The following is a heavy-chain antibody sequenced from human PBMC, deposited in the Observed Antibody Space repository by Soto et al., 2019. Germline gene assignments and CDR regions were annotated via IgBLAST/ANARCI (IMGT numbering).Heavy chain of an antibody. CDR3: ATGGLFSS. J-gene: IGHJ1*01. V-gene: IGHV4-30-4*01. Sequence: SETLSLTCTVSGGSISSGDYYWSWIRQPPGKGLEWIGYIYYSGSTYYNPSLKGRVTISADAPKNQFSLKLSSVTAADTAVYFCATGGLFSSWGQGTLVTVSS. CDR1: GGSISSGDYY. CDR2: IYYSGST.